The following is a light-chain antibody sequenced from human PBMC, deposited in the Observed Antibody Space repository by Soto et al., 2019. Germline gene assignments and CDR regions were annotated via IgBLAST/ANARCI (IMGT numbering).Light chain of an antibody. CDR1: QSISSY. CDR2: AAS. V-gene: IGKV1-39*01. J-gene: IGKJ5*01. CDR3: QQSYSTPIT. Sequence: DIQMTHSPSSLSASVGDRVTITCRAGQSISSYLNWYAQKPREAPKLLIYAASSLQSGVLSRFSGSGSGTDFTLTISSLQPEDFATYYCQQSYSTPITFGQGTRLEIK.